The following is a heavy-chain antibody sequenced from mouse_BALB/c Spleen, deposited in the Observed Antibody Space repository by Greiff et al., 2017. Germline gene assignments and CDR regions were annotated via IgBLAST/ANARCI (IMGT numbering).Heavy chain of an antibody. J-gene: IGHJ4*01. V-gene: IGHV5-6-5*01. D-gene: IGHD1-2*01. CDR2: ISSGGST. CDR3: ARGGSATDYAMDY. Sequence: EVHLVESGGGLVKPGGSLKLSCAASGFTFSSYAMSWVRQTPEKRLEWVASISSGGSTYYPDSVKGRFTISRDNARNILYLQMSSLRSEDTAMYYCARGGSATDYAMDYWGQGTSVTVSS. CDR1: GFTFSSYA.